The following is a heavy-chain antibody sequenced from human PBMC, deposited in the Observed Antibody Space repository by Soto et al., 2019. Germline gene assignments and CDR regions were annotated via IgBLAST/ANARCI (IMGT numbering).Heavy chain of an antibody. Sequence: QSGGSLRLSCAASGFTFSSYWMSWVRQAPGKGLEWVANIKEDGSEKYYVDSVKGRFTISRDNAKNSLFLQMNSLKAEDTAVYYCVRVGRLGGYWGQGTLVTVSS. D-gene: IGHD3-16*01. J-gene: IGHJ4*02. CDR3: VRVGRLGGY. CDR1: GFTFSSYW. V-gene: IGHV3-7*03. CDR2: IKEDGSEK.